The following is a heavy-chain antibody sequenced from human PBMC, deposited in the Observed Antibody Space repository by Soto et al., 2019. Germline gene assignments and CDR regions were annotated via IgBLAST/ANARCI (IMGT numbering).Heavy chain of an antibody. V-gene: IGHV1-2*04. Sequence: ASVKVSCKASGHSFTDYHIHWVRQAPGQGLEWLGRINPKSGGTSTAQKFQGWVTMTTDTSISTASMELTRLTSDGTAIYYCARGDSTDCSNGVCSFFYNHDMDVWGQGTTVTVSS. CDR1: GHSFTDYH. CDR3: ARGDSTDCSNGVCSFFYNHDMDV. J-gene: IGHJ6*02. CDR2: INPKSGGT. D-gene: IGHD2-8*01.